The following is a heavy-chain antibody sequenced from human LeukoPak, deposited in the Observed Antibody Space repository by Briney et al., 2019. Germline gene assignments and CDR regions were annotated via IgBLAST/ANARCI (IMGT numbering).Heavy chain of an antibody. CDR2: INHSGST. D-gene: IGHD3-3*01. J-gene: IGHJ5*02. CDR1: GGSFSVYY. Sequence: PSETLSLTCAVYGGSFSVYYWSWIRHPPRKGLEGIGEINHSGSTNYNPSLKSRVTISVDTSKNQFSLKLSSVTAADTAVYYCARDPSGYYVRWFDPWGQGTLVTVSS. CDR3: ARDPSGYYVRWFDP. V-gene: IGHV4-34*01.